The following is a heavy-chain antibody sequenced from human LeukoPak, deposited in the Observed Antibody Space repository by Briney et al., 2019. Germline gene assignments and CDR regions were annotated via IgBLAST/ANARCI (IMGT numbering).Heavy chain of an antibody. J-gene: IGHJ4*02. CDR3: ARRRDGPVDY. Sequence: PGRSLRLSCAASGFTFSNYGMHWVRQAPGKGLEWVANIKRDGSEKYYVDSVKGRFTISRDNAKNSLYLQMNSLRAEDTAVYYCARRRDGPVDYWGQGTLVTVSS. D-gene: IGHD5-24*01. CDR2: IKRDGSEK. V-gene: IGHV3-7*03. CDR1: GFTFSNYG.